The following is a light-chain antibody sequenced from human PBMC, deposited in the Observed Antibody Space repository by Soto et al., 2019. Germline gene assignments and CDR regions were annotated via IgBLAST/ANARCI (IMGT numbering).Light chain of an antibody. J-gene: IGKJ4*01. CDR2: AAS. CDR3: QQSYTAPLT. CDR1: QSISTY. V-gene: IGKV1-39*01. Sequence: DIQMTQSPSSLSASVGDRVTITCRASQSISTYLNWYQQKPGKAPNLLIFAASTLQSGVASRFSGSGSGTDFTLTIRSLQPEDFATYYWQQSYTAPLTFGGGTKVEIK.